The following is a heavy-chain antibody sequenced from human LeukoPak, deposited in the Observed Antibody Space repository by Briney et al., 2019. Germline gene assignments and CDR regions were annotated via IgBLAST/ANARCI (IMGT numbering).Heavy chain of an antibody. V-gene: IGHV3-30-3*02. CDR3: AKSRDGYRYFDY. CDR1: GFTFSSYG. J-gene: IGHJ4*02. Sequence: GGSLRLSCAASGFTFSSYGMHWVRQAPGKGLEWVAVISYDGSNKYYADSVKGRFTISGDNSKNTLYLQMNSLRAEDTAVYYCAKSRDGYRYFDYWGQGTLVTVSS. D-gene: IGHD5-24*01. CDR2: ISYDGSNK.